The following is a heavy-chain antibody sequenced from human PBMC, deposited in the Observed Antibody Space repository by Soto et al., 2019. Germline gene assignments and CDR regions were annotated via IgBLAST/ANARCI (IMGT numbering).Heavy chain of an antibody. D-gene: IGHD3-10*01. Sequence: GGSLSLSCAASGFTFSDYYMSWIRQAPGKGLEWVSYISSSGSTIYYADSVKGRFTISRDNAKNSLYLQMNSLRAEDTAVYYCARGLGRWFGELPGYYYMDVWGKGTTVTVSS. CDR3: ARGLGRWFGELPGYYYMDV. CDR1: GFTFSDYY. V-gene: IGHV3-11*01. J-gene: IGHJ6*03. CDR2: ISSSGSTI.